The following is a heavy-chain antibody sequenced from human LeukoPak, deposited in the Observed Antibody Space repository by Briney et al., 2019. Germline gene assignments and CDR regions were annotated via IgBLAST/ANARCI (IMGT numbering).Heavy chain of an antibody. Sequence: GGSLRLSCAASGFIFSSDSMNWVRQAPGKGLEWVSSISGSSIYMYYADSLKGRFTISRDNAKNSLYLQMNSLRAEDTAVYYCATSTSRAGGPGGHSFDYWGQGTLVAVPS. CDR3: ATSTSRAGGPGGHSFDY. V-gene: IGHV3-21*01. CDR1: GFIFSSDS. CDR2: ISGSSIYM. J-gene: IGHJ4*02. D-gene: IGHD2-2*01.